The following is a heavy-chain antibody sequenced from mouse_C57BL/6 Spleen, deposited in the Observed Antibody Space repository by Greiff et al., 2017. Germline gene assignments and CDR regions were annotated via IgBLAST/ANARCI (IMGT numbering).Heavy chain of an antibody. CDR2: IDPETGGT. CDR3: TTYGAY. CDR1: GYTFTDYE. D-gene: IGHD1-1*02. Sequence: QVQLKESGAELVRPGASVTLSCKASGYTFTDYEMHWVKQTPVHGLEWIGAIDPETGGTAYNQKFKGKAILTADKSSSTAYMELRSLTSEDSAVYYCTTYGAYWGQGTLVTVSA. J-gene: IGHJ3*01. V-gene: IGHV1-15*01.